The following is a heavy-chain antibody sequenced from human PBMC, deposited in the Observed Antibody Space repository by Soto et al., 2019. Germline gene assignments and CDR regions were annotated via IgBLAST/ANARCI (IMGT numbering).Heavy chain of an antibody. V-gene: IGHV1-8*01. CDR1: GYTFTSYD. CDR2: MNPNSGNT. Sequence: ASVKVSCKASGYTFTSYDINWVRQATGQGLEWMGWMNPNSGNTGYAQKFQGRVTMTRNTSISTAYMELSSLRSEDTAVYYCARGAVSCTNGVCLTDYYMDVWGKGTTVTVSS. D-gene: IGHD2-8*01. CDR3: ARGAVSCTNGVCLTDYYMDV. J-gene: IGHJ6*03.